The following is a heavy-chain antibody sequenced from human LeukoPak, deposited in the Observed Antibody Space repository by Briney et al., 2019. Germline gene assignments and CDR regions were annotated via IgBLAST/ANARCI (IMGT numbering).Heavy chain of an antibody. CDR1: GFTFSSYS. Sequence: GGSLRLSCAASGFTFSSYSMNWVRQAPGKGLEWVSSISSSSSYIYYADSVKGRFTISRDNVKNSLYLQMNSLRAEDTAVYYCARANTRGTTIDYWGQGTLVTVSS. CDR3: ARANTRGTTIDY. D-gene: IGHD3-16*01. J-gene: IGHJ4*02. CDR2: ISSSSSYI. V-gene: IGHV3-21*01.